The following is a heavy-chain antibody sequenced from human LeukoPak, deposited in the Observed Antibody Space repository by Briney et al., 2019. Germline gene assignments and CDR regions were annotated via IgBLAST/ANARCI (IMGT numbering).Heavy chain of an antibody. CDR2: INHSGST. Sequence: SETLSLTCAVYGGSFSGYYWSWIRQPPGKGLEWIGEINHSGSTNYNPSLKSRVTISVDTSKNQFSLKLSCVTAADTAVYYCARNIRDFWSGLGWFDPWGQGTLVTVSS. V-gene: IGHV4-34*01. CDR1: GGSFSGYY. J-gene: IGHJ5*02. CDR3: ARNIRDFWSGLGWFDP. D-gene: IGHD3-3*01.